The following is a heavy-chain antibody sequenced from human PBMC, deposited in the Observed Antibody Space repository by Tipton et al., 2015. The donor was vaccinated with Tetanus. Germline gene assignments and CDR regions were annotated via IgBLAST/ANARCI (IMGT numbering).Heavy chain of an antibody. V-gene: IGHV4-59*12. CDR1: GGSMNSYY. Sequence: GLVKPSETLSLICTVSGGSMNSYYWSWIRQPPGKGLERIGYIYYTGSTNYNPSLKSGVTISLDTSKNQFSLKLTSVTAADAAVYFCARDRRDFAYDSRGFYSPLYYFDNWGQGVRVTVSS. D-gene: IGHD3-22*01. CDR2: IYYTGST. CDR3: ARDRRDFAYDSRGFYSPLYYFDN. J-gene: IGHJ4*02.